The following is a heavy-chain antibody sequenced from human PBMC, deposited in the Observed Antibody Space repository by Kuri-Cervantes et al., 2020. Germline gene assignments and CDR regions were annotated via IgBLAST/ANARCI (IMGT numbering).Heavy chain of an antibody. Sequence: GGSLRLSCAASGFTFSHFGIHWVRQAPGKGLEWVAFIRYDASNTFYADSVGGRFIVSRDNSNSTLFLQMDSLRPEDTALYYCAKERASIPQMITFEPSYYFDYWGQGIPVTVSS. CDR2: IRYDASNT. J-gene: IGHJ4*02. D-gene: IGHD3-16*01. V-gene: IGHV3-30*02. CDR1: GFTFSHFG. CDR3: AKERASIPQMITFEPSYYFDY.